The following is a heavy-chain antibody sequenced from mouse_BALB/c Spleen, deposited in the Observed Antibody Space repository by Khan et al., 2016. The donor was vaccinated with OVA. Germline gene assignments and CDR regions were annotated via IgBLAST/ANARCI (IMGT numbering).Heavy chain of an antibody. Sequence: VQLKESGAELVKPGASVKLSCSASGFNIKDTYIHWVEQRPEQGLEWIGRIVPPNDNSKYGPKFQDKAPFTADTSSNTVYLQLSSLTSEDTAVYYCATLYGNHFAYWGQGTLVSVSA. V-gene: IGHV14-3*02. CDR1: GFNIKDTY. D-gene: IGHD2-1*01. J-gene: IGHJ3*01. CDR2: IVPPNDNS. CDR3: ATLYGNHFAY.